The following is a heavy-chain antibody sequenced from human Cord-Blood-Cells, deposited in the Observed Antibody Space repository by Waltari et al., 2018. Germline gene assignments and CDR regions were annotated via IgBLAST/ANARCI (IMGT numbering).Heavy chain of an antibody. CDR1: GYTLTELS. CDR3: ATAPLLRYFDWLFDY. J-gene: IGHJ4*02. CDR2: FAPEDGET. V-gene: IGHV1-24*01. D-gene: IGHD3-9*01. Sequence: QVQLVQSGAEVKKPGASVKVSCKVSGYTLTELSMHWVRQAPGKGLEWMGGFAPEDGETIYAQKFQGRVTMTEATSTDTAYMELSSLRSEDTAVYYCATAPLLRYFDWLFDYWGQGTLVTVSS.